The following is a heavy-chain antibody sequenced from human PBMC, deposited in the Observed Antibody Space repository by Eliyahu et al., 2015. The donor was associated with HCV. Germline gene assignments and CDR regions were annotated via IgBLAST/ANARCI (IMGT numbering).Heavy chain of an antibody. CDR1: GFTFSSYS. D-gene: IGHD3-3*01. V-gene: IGHV3-48*01. CDR2: ISSSSSTI. J-gene: IGHJ6*02. Sequence: EVQLVESGGGLVQPGGSLRLSCAASGFTFSSYSMNWVRQAPGKGLEWVSYISSSSSTIYYADSVKGRFTISRDNAKNSLYLQMNSLRAEDTAVYYCASCPFSPYYYYGMDVWGQGTTVTVSS. CDR3: ASCPFSPYYYYGMDV.